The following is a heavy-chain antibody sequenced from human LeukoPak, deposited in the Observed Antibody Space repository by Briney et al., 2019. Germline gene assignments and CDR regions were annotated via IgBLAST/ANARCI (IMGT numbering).Heavy chain of an antibody. V-gene: IGHV4-4*07. CDR1: GGSISSYY. D-gene: IGHD2-2*01. CDR2: ISSSGST. Sequence: PSETLSLTCTVSGGSISSYYWSWIRQPAGKRLEWIGRISSSGSTNYNPSLKSRVTMSVDSSKNQFSLILISVTAADTAVYYCARHLIHCSSTSCWAFDIWGQGTMVTVSS. CDR3: ARHLIHCSSTSCWAFDI. J-gene: IGHJ3*02.